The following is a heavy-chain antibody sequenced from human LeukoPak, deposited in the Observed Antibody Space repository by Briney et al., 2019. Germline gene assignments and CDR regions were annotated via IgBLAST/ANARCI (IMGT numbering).Heavy chain of an antibody. Sequence: SETLSLTCTVSGGSIGSYYWSWIRQPPGKGLEWIGYIYYSGSTNYNPSLKSRVTISVDTSKNQFSLKLSSVTAADTAVYYCARVVTTVTHDAFDIWGQGTMVTVSS. J-gene: IGHJ3*02. CDR3: ARVVTTVTHDAFDI. CDR1: GGSIGSYY. V-gene: IGHV4-59*01. CDR2: IYYSGST. D-gene: IGHD4-17*01.